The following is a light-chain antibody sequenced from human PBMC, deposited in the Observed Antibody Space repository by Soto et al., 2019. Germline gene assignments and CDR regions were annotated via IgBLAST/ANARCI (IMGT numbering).Light chain of an antibody. V-gene: IGLV2-23*01. CDR2: HGS. J-gene: IGLJ1*01. CDR3: CSYASRSPNYV. CDR1: SSDVGGYNL. Sequence: QSALTQPASVSGSPGQPITISCTGTSSDVGGYNLVSWYQQHPGKAPKLIIYHGSKRPSGVSVRFSGSKSGNTASLAIAGLQAEDEADYSCCSYASRSPNYVVGPGTKLTVL.